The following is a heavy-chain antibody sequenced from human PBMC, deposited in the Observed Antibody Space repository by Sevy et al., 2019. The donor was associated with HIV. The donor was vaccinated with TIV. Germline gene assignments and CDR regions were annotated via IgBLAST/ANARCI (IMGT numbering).Heavy chain of an antibody. CDR1: GGSISGYY. D-gene: IGHD1-20*01. V-gene: IGHV4-59*01. CDR3: ARSRVITGTFDY. J-gene: IGHJ4*02. CDR2: ISISGST. Sequence: SETLSLTCTVSGGSISGYYWSWIRQPPGKGLEWIGYISISGSTNYNPSLKRRVTISVDTSKNECSLKLSSVTAADTAVYYGARSRVITGTFDYWGQGTLVTVSS.